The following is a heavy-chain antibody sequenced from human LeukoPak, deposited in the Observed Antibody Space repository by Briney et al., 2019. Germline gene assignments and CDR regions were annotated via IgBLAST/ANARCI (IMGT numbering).Heavy chain of an antibody. J-gene: IGHJ4*02. Sequence: GGSLRLSCTASGCTFSDYYMSWIRQAPGKGVEWVSYISGDGSTIYQADAVRGRFTISRDNAKTSLSLQMNSLRAEDTAVYYRARDLLWGSPWIVYWGQGALVTVSS. CDR1: GCTFSDYY. CDR2: ISGDGSTI. V-gene: IGHV3-11*01. CDR3: ARDLLWGSPWIVY. D-gene: IGHD3-16*01.